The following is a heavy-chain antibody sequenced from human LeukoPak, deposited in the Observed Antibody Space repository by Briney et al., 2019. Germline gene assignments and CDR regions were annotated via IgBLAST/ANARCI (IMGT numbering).Heavy chain of an antibody. Sequence: SETLSLTCTVSGGSVSSGSYYWSWIRQPPGKGLEWIGYIYYSGSTNYNPSLKSRVTISVDTSKNQFSLKLSSVTAADTAVYYCARDLTRDAFDIWGQGTMVTVSS. CDR2: IYYSGST. CDR3: ARDLTRDAFDI. J-gene: IGHJ3*02. CDR1: GGSVSSGSYY. V-gene: IGHV4-61*01. D-gene: IGHD3-9*01.